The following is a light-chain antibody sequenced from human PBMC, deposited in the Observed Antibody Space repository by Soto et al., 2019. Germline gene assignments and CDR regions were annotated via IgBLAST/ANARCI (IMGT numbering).Light chain of an antibody. Sequence: DIQMTQFPSSLSASVGDRVTITCRASRAINDYVAWYQQKPGKSPNLLSFAASSLESVLPSRFSGSGSGTDFTLTISSLQPEDVATYDCQGYKSPPFTSSPGTKVEMK. CDR3: QGYKSPPFT. CDR1: RAINDY. J-gene: IGKJ3*01. V-gene: IGKV1-27*01. CDR2: AAS.